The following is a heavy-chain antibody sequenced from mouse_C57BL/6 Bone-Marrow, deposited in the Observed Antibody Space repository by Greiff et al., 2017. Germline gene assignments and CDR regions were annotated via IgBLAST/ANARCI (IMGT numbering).Heavy chain of an antibody. CDR1: GFNIKNTY. CDR2: IDPANGNT. J-gene: IGHJ3*01. Sequence: VQLQQSVAELVRPGASVKLSCTASGFNIKNTYMHWVKQRPEQGLEWIGRIDPANGNTKSAPKFQGKATITADTSSNTAYLQLSSQTSEDTAIYYCAGNYYGSSYPFAYWGQGTLVTVSA. D-gene: IGHD1-1*01. V-gene: IGHV14-3*01. CDR3: AGNYYGSSYPFAY.